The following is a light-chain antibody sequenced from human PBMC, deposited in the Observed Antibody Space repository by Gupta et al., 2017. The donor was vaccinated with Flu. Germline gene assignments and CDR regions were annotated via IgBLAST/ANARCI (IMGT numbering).Light chain of an antibody. CDR3: QSYDNSLSGSV. Sequence: QSVLTQPPSVSGAPGQRLTISCTGSSSNFGAGYDVHWYPQLPGTAPKLLIYGNNNRPSGVPDRFSGSKSGTSASLAITGLQAEDEAHYYSQSYDNSLSGSVFGGGTKLTVL. CDR2: GNN. J-gene: IGLJ3*02. CDR1: SSNFGAGYD. V-gene: IGLV1-40*01.